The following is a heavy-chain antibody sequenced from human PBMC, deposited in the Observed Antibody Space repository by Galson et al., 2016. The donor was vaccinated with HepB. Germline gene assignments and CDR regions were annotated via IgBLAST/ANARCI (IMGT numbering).Heavy chain of an antibody. J-gene: IGHJ6*03. V-gene: IGHV1-18*04. CDR3: ARDGWNDGWYYYYYMDV. CDR1: GYTFTTYG. CDR2: ISAYNGKT. Sequence: SVKVSCKASGYTFTTYGISWVRQAPGQGLEWMGWISAYNGKTNYAQKLQGRVTMTTDTSTSTAYMELRSLRSDDTAVYYRARDGWNDGWYYYYYMDVWGKGTTVTVSS. D-gene: IGHD1-1*01.